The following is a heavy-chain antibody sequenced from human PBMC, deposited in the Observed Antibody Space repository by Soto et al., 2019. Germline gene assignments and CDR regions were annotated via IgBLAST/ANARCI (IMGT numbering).Heavy chain of an antibody. D-gene: IGHD6-19*01. V-gene: IGHV4-34*01. CDR3: ARGQWLVQDYYGMDV. J-gene: IGHJ6*02. CDR1: GGSFSGYY. Sequence: SETLSLTCAVYGGSFSGYYWSWIRQPPGKGLEWIGEINHSGSTNYNPSIKSRVTISVDTSKNQFSLKLSSVTAADTAVYYCARGQWLVQDYYGMDVWGQGTTVTVSS. CDR2: INHSGST.